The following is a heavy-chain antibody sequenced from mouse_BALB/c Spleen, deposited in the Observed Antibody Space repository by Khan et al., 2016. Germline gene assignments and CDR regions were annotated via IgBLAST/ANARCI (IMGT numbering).Heavy chain of an antibody. V-gene: IGHV3-2*02. J-gene: IGHJ1*01. Sequence: EVKLLESGPGLVKPSQSLSLTCTVTGYSITSDYAWNWIRQFPGNKLEWMGYISYSGSTSYNPSLNSRISITRDTSKNQFFLQLNSVTTEDTATYYCARSGTTGVATRYFDVWGAGTTVTVSS. CDR1: GYSITSDYA. CDR2: ISYSGST. D-gene: IGHD1-1*01. CDR3: ARSGTTGVATRYFDV.